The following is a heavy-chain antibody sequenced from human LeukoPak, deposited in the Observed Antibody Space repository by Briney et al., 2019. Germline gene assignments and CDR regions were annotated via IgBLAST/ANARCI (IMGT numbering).Heavy chain of an antibody. CDR2: INPNSGGT. D-gene: IGHD2-2*01. J-gene: IGHJ4*02. V-gene: IGHV1-2*02. Sequence: APVKVSCKASGYTFTGYYMHWVRQAPGQGLEWMGWINPNSGGTNYAQKFQGRVTMTRDTSISTAYMELSRLRSDDTAVYYCARDRVPAADFDYWGQGTLVTVSS. CDR3: ARDRVPAADFDY. CDR1: GYTFTGYY.